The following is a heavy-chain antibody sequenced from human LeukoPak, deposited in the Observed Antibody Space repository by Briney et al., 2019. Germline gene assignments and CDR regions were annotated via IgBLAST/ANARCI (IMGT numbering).Heavy chain of an antibody. CDR2: ISYRGST. CDR3: ARISQSSGGFYY. Sequence: SETLSLTCTVSGGSISNSGGFYWSWIRQHPGNGLEWIGFISYRGSTYYNPSLKSRVSMSVDTSRSQFSMRLTSVTDEDTAVYYCARISQSSGGFYYWGQGSLVTVSS. CDR1: GGSISNSGGFY. V-gene: IGHV4-31*02. J-gene: IGHJ4*02. D-gene: IGHD2-15*01.